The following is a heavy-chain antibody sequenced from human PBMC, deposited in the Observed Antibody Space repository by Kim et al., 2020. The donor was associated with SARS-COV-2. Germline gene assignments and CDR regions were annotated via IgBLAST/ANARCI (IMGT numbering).Heavy chain of an antibody. V-gene: IGHV2-5*02. CDR1: GFSLTTSGVG. D-gene: IGHD3-16*01. CDR2: IYWDNDK. Sequence: SGPTLVEPTETLKLTCTFSGFSLTTSGVGVGWIRQAPGKALEFLTVIYWDNDKHSCPSLQNRLTVSKDTAKNQVILTMTYMESVDSGTYYCAHRLGGNGWSSAYFDYWGPGILVTVSS. J-gene: IGHJ4*02. CDR3: AHRLGGNGWSSAYFDY.